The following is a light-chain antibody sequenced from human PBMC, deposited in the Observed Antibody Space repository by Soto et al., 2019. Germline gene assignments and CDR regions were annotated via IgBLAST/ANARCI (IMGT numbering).Light chain of an antibody. CDR2: GAT. Sequence: QSALTQPPSASGGSGQRVTISCTGDRSNIXXGYDVXWYQQLPGTXPKLLIYGATTLPSGAPDRGSGSKSGASASLAINGLHTENESYYYCHSYDHSPSASPTPLGTG. V-gene: IGLV1-40*03. CDR3: HSYDHSPSASPTP. CDR1: RSNIXXGYD. J-gene: IGLJ1*01.